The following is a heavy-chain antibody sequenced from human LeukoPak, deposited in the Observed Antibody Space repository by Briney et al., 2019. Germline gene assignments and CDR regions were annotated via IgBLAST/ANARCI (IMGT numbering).Heavy chain of an antibody. J-gene: IGHJ6*03. V-gene: IGHV1-69*13. CDR1: GGTFSSYA. CDR3: ARDRLVKYYYYYYYMDV. D-gene: IGHD4-23*01. Sequence: ASVKVSCKASGGTFSSYAISWVRQAPGQGLEWMGGIIPIFGTANYAQKFQGRVTITADEFTSTAYMELSSLRSEDTAVYYCARDRLVKYYYYYYYMDVWGKGTTVTVSS. CDR2: IIPIFGTA.